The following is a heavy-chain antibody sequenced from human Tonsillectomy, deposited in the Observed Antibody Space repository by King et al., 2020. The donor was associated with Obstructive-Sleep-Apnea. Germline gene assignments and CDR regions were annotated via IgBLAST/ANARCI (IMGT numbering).Heavy chain of an antibody. V-gene: IGHV4-34*01. Sequence: VQLQQWGAGLLKPSETLSLTCAVYGGSFNGYYWSWIRQPPGKGLEWIGEINHSGSTNCNPSLKSRVTISADTSKNQFSLTLSSVTAADTAVYYCARGGFYYGSGSYISAFDIWGQGTMVTVSS. D-gene: IGHD3-10*01. CDR3: ARGGFYYGSGSYISAFDI. CDR1: GGSFNGYY. J-gene: IGHJ3*02. CDR2: INHSGST.